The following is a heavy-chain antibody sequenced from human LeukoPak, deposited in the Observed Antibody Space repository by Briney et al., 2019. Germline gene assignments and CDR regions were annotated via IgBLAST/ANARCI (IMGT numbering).Heavy chain of an antibody. D-gene: IGHD2-8*02. V-gene: IGHV1-2*02. CDR1: GYTLTDYY. CDR2: IHPNSGDT. Sequence: ASVKVSCKAFGYTLTDYYLHWVRQAPGQGLEWMGWIHPNSGDTNYAQKFQGRVTMTSDTSISTAYMELTRLRSDDTAMHYCARVLVPTIWGFQYWGQGTLVTVSS. CDR3: ARVLVPTIWGFQY. J-gene: IGHJ1*01.